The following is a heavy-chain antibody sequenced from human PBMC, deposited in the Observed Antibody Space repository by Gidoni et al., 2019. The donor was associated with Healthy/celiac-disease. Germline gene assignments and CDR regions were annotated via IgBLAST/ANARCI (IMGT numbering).Heavy chain of an antibody. CDR3: ARVKDSSGYFDAFDI. V-gene: IGHV4-59*01. D-gene: IGHD3-22*01. CDR2: IYYSGST. CDR1: GGSISSYY. J-gene: IGHJ3*02. Sequence: QVQLQESGPGLVKPSETLSLTCPVSGGSISSYYWSWIRQPPGKGLEWIGYIYYSGSTNYNPSLKSRVTISVDTSKNQFSLKLSSVTAADTAVYYCARVKDSSGYFDAFDIWGQGTMVTVSS.